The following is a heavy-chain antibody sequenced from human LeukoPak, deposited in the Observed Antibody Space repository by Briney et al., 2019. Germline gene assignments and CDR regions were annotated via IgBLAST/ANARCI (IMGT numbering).Heavy chain of an antibody. D-gene: IGHD6-19*01. J-gene: IGHJ5*02. Sequence: GASVKVSCKASGYTFTGYYMHWGRQAPGQGLEWMGWINPNSGGTNYAQKFQGRVTMTRDTSISTAYMELSRLRSDDTAVYYCARDRGCSGRHINNWFDPWGQGTLVTVSS. CDR2: INPNSGGT. CDR1: GYTFTGYY. V-gene: IGHV1-2*02. CDR3: ARDRGCSGRHINNWFDP.